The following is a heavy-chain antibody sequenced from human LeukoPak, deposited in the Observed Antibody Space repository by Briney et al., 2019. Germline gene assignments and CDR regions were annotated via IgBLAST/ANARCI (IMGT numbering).Heavy chain of an antibody. CDR1: GYTFTSYD. Sequence: ASVKVSCKASGYTFTSYDINWVRQATGQGLEWMGWMNPNSGNTGYAQKFQGRVTITRNTAISTACIELSSLRSEDTAVYYCARGYKDIVVVPAASYRYYYYYMDVWGKGTTVTVSS. D-gene: IGHD2-2*01. J-gene: IGHJ6*03. V-gene: IGHV1-8*03. CDR2: MNPNSGNT. CDR3: ARGYKDIVVVPAASYRYYYYYMDV.